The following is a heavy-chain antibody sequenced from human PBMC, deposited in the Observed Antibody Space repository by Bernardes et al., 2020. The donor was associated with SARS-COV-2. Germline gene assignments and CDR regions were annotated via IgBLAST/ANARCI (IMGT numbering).Heavy chain of an antibody. D-gene: IGHD6-19*01. CDR1: GFTFSNYG. V-gene: IGHV3-30*03. J-gene: IGHJ4*02. Sequence: GGSLRLSCVGSGFTFSNYGMHWVRQAPGKGLEWVTSISYDGNYQYYGDSVKGRFTISRDNSQNTLFMQMNSLRGDDTAVYFCAIGAGAGTESFAFWGQGTLVTVSS. CDR2: ISYDGNYQ. CDR3: AIGAGAGTESFAF.